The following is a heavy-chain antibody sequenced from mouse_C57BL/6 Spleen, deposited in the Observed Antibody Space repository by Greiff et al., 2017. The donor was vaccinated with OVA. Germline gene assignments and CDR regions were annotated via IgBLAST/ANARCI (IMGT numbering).Heavy chain of an antibody. CDR2: IYPGSGST. J-gene: IGHJ2*01. Sequence: QVQLKQPGAVLAKPGASVKMSCKASGYTFTSYWMTWVKQRPGQGLEWIGDIYPGSGSTNYNEKFKGNATLTAVTSSSTAYMQLSSLTSADSADYCCRRRDYGSSWDYWGQGTTLTVSS. V-gene: IGHV1-55*01. CDR1: GYTFTSYW. D-gene: IGHD1-1*01. CDR3: RRRDYGSSWDY.